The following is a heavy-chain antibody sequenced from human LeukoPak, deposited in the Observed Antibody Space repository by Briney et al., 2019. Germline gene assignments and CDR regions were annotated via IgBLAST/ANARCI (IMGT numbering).Heavy chain of an antibody. V-gene: IGHV1-2*02. J-gene: IGHJ3*02. CDR3: AKDMVRGSYDAFDI. D-gene: IGHD3-10*01. CDR1: GYTFTGYY. CDR2: INPNSGGT. Sequence: AAVKVSCKASGYTFTGYYMHWVRQAPGQGLEWMGWINPNSGGTNYAQKFQGRVTMTRDTSISTAYMELSRLRSDDTAVYYCAKDMVRGSYDAFDIWGQGTMVTVSS.